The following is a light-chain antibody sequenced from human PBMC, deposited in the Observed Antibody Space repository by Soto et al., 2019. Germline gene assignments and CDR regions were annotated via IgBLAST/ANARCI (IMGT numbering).Light chain of an antibody. V-gene: IGKV1-39*01. CDR2: SAS. CDR3: HKTYSTPQT. Sequence: DIQMTQSPSSLSASVGDRVTITCRAGQTVTYYLNWYQHKPGKAPKLLIYSASTLQTGVPSRFSGSGSGTDFTLTITSLQPEDFGTYYCHKTYSTPQTFGQGTRVEIK. J-gene: IGKJ1*01. CDR1: QTVTYY.